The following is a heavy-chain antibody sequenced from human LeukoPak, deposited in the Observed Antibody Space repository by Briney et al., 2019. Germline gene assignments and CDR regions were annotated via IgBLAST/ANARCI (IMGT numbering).Heavy chain of an antibody. Sequence: GGSLRLSCAASGFTFSDYYMSWIRQAPGKGLEWVSYISSSGTNIYYADSVKGRFTISRDNAKNSLYLQMNSLRAEDTAVYYCAEDFSSGYYYFDYWGQGTLVTVSS. D-gene: IGHD3-22*01. CDR3: AEDFSSGYYYFDY. CDR2: ISSSGTNI. V-gene: IGHV3-11*01. J-gene: IGHJ4*02. CDR1: GFTFSDYY.